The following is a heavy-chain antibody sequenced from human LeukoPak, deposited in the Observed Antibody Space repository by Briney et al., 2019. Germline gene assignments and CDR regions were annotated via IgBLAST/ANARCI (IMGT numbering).Heavy chain of an antibody. CDR2: IKQDGSEK. D-gene: IGHD6-6*01. V-gene: IGHV3-7*04. J-gene: IGHJ3*02. Sequence: GGSLRLSCAASGFTFSSYWMSWVRQAPGKGLEWVANIKQDGSEKYYVDSVKGRFTISRDNAKNSLYLQMNSLRAEDTAVYYCARGGIITSYAFEIWGQGTMVTVSS. CDR3: ARGGIITSYAFEI. CDR1: GFTFSSYW.